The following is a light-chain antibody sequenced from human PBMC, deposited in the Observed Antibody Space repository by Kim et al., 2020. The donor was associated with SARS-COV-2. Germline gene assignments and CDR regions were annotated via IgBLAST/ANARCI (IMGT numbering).Light chain of an antibody. CDR1: QTIATS. Sequence: AIRMTQSPSSFSASPGDRVTITCRASQTIATSLVWYQQKPGKAPNLLIYGASTLQSGVPSRFSGSGSGTDFTLTISCLQSEDFATYYCQQSYSYPFIFGQGTKVDIK. V-gene: IGKV1-8*01. CDR2: GAS. J-gene: IGKJ2*01. CDR3: QQSYSYPFI.